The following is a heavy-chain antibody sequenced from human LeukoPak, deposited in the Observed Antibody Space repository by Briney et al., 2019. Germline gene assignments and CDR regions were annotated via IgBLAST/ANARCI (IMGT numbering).Heavy chain of an antibody. D-gene: IGHD1-26*01. V-gene: IGHV4-61*02. J-gene: IGHJ6*03. CDR2: IYASGTT. Sequence: SQTLSLTCTVSRGSISSGRYYWSWIRQPAGKGLEWIARIYASGTTNYNPSLKSRVSMSVDTSKNQFSLKLSSVTAADTAVYYCARGRSGSYDIRIAYYYYYMDVWGKGTTVTVSS. CDR3: ARGRSGSYDIRIAYYYYYMDV. CDR1: RGSISSGRYY.